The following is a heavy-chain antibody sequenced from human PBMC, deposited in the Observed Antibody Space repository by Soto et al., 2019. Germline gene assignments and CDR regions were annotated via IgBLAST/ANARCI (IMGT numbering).Heavy chain of an antibody. V-gene: IGHV1-3*01. CDR1: GYTFTSYA. J-gene: IGHJ3*02. D-gene: IGHD2-2*01. Sequence: GASVKVSCKASGYTFTSYAMHWVRQAPGQRLEWMGWINAGNGNTKYSQKFQGRVTITRDTSASTAYMELSSPRSEDTAVYYCARDRYILAQNCISTSCYSDDAFDIWGQGTMVTVSS. CDR2: INAGNGNT. CDR3: ARDRYILAQNCISTSCYSDDAFDI.